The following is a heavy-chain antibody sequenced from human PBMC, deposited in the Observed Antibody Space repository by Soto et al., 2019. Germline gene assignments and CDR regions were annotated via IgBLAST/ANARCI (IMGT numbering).Heavy chain of an antibody. V-gene: IGHV3-53*01. J-gene: IGHJ4*02. CDR3: ASWTYYYDSSGPSTDY. D-gene: IGHD3-22*01. CDR2: IYSGGST. CDR1: GFTVSSNY. Sequence: GGSLRLSCAASGFTVSSNYMSWVRQAPGKGLEWVSVIYSGGSTYYADSVKGRFTISRDNSKNTLYLQMNSLGAEDTAVYYCASWTYYYDSSGPSTDYWGQGTLVTVSS.